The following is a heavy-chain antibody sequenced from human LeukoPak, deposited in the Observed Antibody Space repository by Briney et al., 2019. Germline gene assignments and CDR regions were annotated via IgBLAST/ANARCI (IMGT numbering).Heavy chain of an antibody. CDR3: ARVGEGVGANDY. V-gene: IGHV4-31*03. CDR2: IYYSGST. D-gene: IGHD1-26*01. J-gene: IGHJ4*02. Sequence: SETLSLTCTVSGGSISSGGYYWSWIRQHPGKGLEWIGYIYYSGSTYYNPSLKSRVTISVDTSKNQFSLKLSSVTAADTAVYYCARVGEGVGANDYWGQGTLVTVSS. CDR1: GGSISSGGYY.